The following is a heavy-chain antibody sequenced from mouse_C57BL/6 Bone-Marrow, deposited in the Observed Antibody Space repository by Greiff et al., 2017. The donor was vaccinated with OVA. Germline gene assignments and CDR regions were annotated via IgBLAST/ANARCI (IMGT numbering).Heavy chain of an antibody. D-gene: IGHD2-4*01. CDR2: ISSGSSTI. V-gene: IGHV5-17*01. Sequence: EVKLQESGGGLVKPGGSLKLSCAASGFTFSDYGMHWVRPAPEKGLEWVAYISSGSSTIYYADTVNGRFTISRDNAKNTLVLQMTSLRSEDTAMYYCARSHYDYDGGGYYYAMDYWGQGTSVTVSS. J-gene: IGHJ4*01. CDR1: GFTFSDYG. CDR3: ARSHYDYDGGGYYYAMDY.